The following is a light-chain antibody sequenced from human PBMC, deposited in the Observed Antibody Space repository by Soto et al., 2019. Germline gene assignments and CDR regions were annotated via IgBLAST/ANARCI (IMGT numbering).Light chain of an antibody. CDR1: SSDVGSYNR. V-gene: IGLV2-18*02. CDR3: SSYTSSSTYV. CDR2: EVS. Sequence: QSVLTQPPSVSGSPRQSVAISCTGTSSDVGSYNRVSWYQQPPGTAPKLMIYEVSNRPSGVPDRFSGSKSGNTASLTISGPQAEDEADYYCSSYTSSSTYVFGTGTKVPVL. J-gene: IGLJ1*01.